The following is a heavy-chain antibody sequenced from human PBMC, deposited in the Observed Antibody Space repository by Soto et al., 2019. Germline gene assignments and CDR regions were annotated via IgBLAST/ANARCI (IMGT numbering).Heavy chain of an antibody. D-gene: IGHD3-3*01. CDR2: ISAYNGNT. CDR1: GYTFTSYG. J-gene: IGHJ5*02. V-gene: IGHV1-18*01. CDR3: ARVSVPYDFWSGVLAPDARWFDP. Sequence: ASVKVSCKASGYTFTSYGISWVRQAPGQGLEWMGWISAYNGNTNYAQKLQGRVTMTTDTSTSTAYMELRSLRSDDTAVYYCARVSVPYDFWSGVLAPDARWFDPWGQGTLVTVSS.